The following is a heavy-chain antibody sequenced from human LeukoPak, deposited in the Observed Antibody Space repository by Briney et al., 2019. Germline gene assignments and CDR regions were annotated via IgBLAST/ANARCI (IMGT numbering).Heavy chain of an antibody. CDR3: ATDLGRGYSYGPLGY. J-gene: IGHJ4*02. CDR2: FDPEDGET. CDR1: GYTLTELS. Sequence: ASVKVSCKVFGYTLTELSMHWVRQAPGKGLEWMGGFDPEDGETIYAQKFQGRVTMTEDTSTDTAYMELSSLRSEDTAVYYCATDLGRGYSYGPLGYWGQGTLVTVSS. D-gene: IGHD5-18*01. V-gene: IGHV1-24*01.